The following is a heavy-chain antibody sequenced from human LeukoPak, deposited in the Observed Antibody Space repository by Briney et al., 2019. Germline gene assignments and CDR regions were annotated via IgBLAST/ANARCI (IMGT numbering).Heavy chain of an antibody. CDR3: ARFLSGWRSYNDAY. CDR1: GFTFSSYS. CDR2: ISSSSSYI. V-gene: IGHV3-21*01. J-gene: IGHJ4*02. Sequence: GGSLRLSCAASGFTFSSYSMNWVRQAPGKGLEWVSSISSSSSYIYYADSVKGRFTISRDNAKNSLYLQMNSLRAEDTAVYYCARFLSGWRSYNDAYWGQGTLVTVSS. D-gene: IGHD3-10*01.